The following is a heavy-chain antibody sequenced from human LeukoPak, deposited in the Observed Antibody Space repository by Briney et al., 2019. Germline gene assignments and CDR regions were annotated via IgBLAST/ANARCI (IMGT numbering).Heavy chain of an antibody. D-gene: IGHD6-13*01. CDR2: IYHSGST. J-gene: IGHJ5*02. CDR3: ATCGYSSSWYRYNWFDP. V-gene: IGHV4-38-2*02. Sequence: PSETLSLTCTVSGYSISSGYYWGWIQQPPGQGLEWIGSIYHSGSTYYNPSLKSRVTISVDTSKNQFSLKLSSVTAADTAVYYCATCGYSSSWYRYNWFDPWGQGTLVTVSS. CDR1: GYSISSGYY.